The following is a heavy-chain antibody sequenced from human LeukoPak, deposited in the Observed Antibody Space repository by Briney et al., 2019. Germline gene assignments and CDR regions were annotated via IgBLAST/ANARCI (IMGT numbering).Heavy chain of an antibody. CDR2: ISGSGGST. J-gene: IGHJ4*02. D-gene: IGHD2-15*01. Sequence: QPGGSLRLSCAASGFTFSSYAMSWVRQAPGKGLEWVSAISGSGGSTYYADSVKGRFTISRDNSKSTLYLQMNSLRAEDTAVYYCATDHCSGGSCYSGFFYWGQGTLVTVSS. CDR3: ATDHCSGGSCYSGFFY. CDR1: GFTFSSYA. V-gene: IGHV3-23*01.